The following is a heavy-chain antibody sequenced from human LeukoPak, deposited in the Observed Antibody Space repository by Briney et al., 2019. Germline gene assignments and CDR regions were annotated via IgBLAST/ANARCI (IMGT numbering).Heavy chain of an antibody. CDR2: INPSGGST. V-gene: IGHV1-46*01. D-gene: IGHD2-2*02. Sequence: ASVKVSCKASRYTFTSYYMHWVRQAPGQGLEWMGIINPSGGSTSYAQKFQGRVTMTRDMSTSTVYMELSSLRSEDTAVYYCARDCSSTSCYTHAFDIRGQGTMVTVSS. CDR1: RYTFTSYY. J-gene: IGHJ3*02. CDR3: ARDCSSTSCYTHAFDI.